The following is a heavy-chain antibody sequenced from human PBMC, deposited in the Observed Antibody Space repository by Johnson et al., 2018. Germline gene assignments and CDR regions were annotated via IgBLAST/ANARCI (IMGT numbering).Heavy chain of an antibody. CDR2: ISNDGSNE. V-gene: IGHV3-30*18. J-gene: IGHJ6*02. Sequence: QVQLVQSGGGVVQXGRSLRLSCVASGLTFSGYGMHWVRQAPGRGLEWVAVISNDGSNEYYADSVKGRFSISRDNSKNTLYLQMNTLRPEDTAVYYCAKVFSNYRYYHHGMDVWGQGTTVTVSS. CDR1: GLTFSGYG. CDR3: AKVFSNYRYYHHGMDV. D-gene: IGHD4-11*01.